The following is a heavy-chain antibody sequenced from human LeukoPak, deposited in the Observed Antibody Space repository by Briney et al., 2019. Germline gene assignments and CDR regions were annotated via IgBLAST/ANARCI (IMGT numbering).Heavy chain of an antibody. D-gene: IGHD5-24*01. V-gene: IGHV1-18*01. J-gene: IGHJ5*02. CDR2: ISAYNGNT. Sequence: VASVKVSCKASGYTFTSYGISWVRQAPGQGLEWMGWISAYNGNTNYAQKFQGRITMSRDTSTSTVYMELSSLRSEDTAFYYCATDHSMANTAWWFDPWGQGTLVTVSS. CDR3: ATDHSMANTAWWFDP. CDR1: GYTFTSYG.